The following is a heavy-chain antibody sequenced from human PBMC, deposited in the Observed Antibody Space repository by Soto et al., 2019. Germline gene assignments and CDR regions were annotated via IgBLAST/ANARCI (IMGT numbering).Heavy chain of an antibody. CDR1: GFIFEDYV. V-gene: IGHV3-9*01. D-gene: IGHD3-3*01. Sequence: LRLSCAASGFIFEDYVMHWVRQAPGKGLEWVSGISWNSGSIGYADSVKGRFTISRDNAKNSLYLQMNSLRAEDTALYYCAKDISGKRNSRLRGGLWSGYTYYYYGMDVWGQGTTVTVSS. J-gene: IGHJ6*02. CDR2: ISWNSGSI. CDR3: AKDISGKRNSRLRGGLWSGYTYYYYGMDV.